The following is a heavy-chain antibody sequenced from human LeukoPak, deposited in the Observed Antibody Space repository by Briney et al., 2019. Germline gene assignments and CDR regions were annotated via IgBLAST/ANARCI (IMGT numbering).Heavy chain of an antibody. V-gene: IGHV4-4*02. D-gene: IGHD4-17*01. Sequence: SETLSLTCAVSGGSISSSNWWSWVRQPPGKGLEWIGEIYHSGSTNYNPSLKSRVTISVDKSKNQFSLKLSSVTAADTAVYYCATEGTVTRKTFVNAFDIWGQGTMVTVSS. J-gene: IGHJ3*02. CDR3: ATEGTVTRKTFVNAFDI. CDR1: GGSISSSNW. CDR2: IYHSGST.